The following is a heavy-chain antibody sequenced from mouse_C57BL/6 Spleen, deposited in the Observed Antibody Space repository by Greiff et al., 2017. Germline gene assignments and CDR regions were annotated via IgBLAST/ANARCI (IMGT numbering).Heavy chain of an antibody. CDR2: INPNNGGT. CDR3: ARSESNLDY. CDR1: GYTFTDYY. J-gene: IGHJ2*01. Sequence: EVKLQQSGPELVKPGASVKISCKASGYTFTDYYMNWVKQSHGKSLEWIGDINPNNGGTSYNQKFKGKATLTVDKSSSTAYMELRSLTSEDSAVYYCARSESNLDYWGQGTTLTVSS. D-gene: IGHD2-5*01. V-gene: IGHV1-26*01.